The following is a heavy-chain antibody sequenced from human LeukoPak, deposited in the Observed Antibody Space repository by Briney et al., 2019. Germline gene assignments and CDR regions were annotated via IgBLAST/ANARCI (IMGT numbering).Heavy chain of an antibody. J-gene: IGHJ4*02. CDR1: GGPFSGYF. V-gene: IGHV4-34*01. CDR2: IHNSGTT. CDR3: ARRYYYNLGSFPFDF. Sequence: PSETLSLTCAVSGGPFSGYFWSWIRQSSGKGLEWIGEIHNSGTTDYNPSLNSRVTISEDTSKNQFYLNLSSVTAADTAVYYCARRYYYNLGSFPFDFWGQGTLVTVSS. D-gene: IGHD3-10*01.